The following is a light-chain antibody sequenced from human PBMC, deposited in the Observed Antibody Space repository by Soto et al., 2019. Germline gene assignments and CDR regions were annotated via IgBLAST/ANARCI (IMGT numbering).Light chain of an antibody. CDR2: LNSDGSH. J-gene: IGLJ2*01. CDR1: SGHSSYA. CDR3: QTWGTVIRV. V-gene: IGLV4-69*02. Sequence: QLVLTQSPSASASLGGSVKLTCTLSSGHSSYAIAWHQQQPEKGPRYLMKLNSDGSHSKGDGIPDRFSGSSSGAERYLTISGLQSEDEADYYCQTWGTVIRVFGGGTKLTVL.